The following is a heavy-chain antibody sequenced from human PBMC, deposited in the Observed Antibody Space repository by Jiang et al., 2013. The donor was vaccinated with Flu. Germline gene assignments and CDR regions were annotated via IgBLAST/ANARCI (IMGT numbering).Heavy chain of an antibody. Sequence: VQLLESGGGLVKPGGSLRLSCAASGFTFSSYSMNWVRQAPGKGLEWVSSISSSSSYIYYADSVKGRFTISRDNAKNSLYLQMNSLRAEDTAVYYCARDNDPEFFGVVPVPYYYYGMDVWGQGTTVTVSS. J-gene: IGHJ6*02. CDR2: ISSSSSYI. D-gene: IGHD3-3*01. CDR1: GFTFSSYS. V-gene: IGHV3-21*01. CDR3: ARDNDPEFFGVVPVPYYYYGMDV.